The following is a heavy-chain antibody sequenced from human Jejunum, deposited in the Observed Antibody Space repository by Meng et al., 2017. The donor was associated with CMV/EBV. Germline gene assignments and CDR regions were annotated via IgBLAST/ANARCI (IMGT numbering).Heavy chain of an antibody. V-gene: IGHV3-30*01. CDR1: NSNP. D-gene: IGHD3-10*01. Sequence: NSNPMHWVRKAQGKGLEWLAVISDEGFNRYHADSVTGRFTVSRDNTKNTVYLQLNNLGPEDTAVYYCARDRDTTGATYYYNGIDVWGQGTTVTVSS. J-gene: IGHJ6*02. CDR2: ISDEGFNR. CDR3: ARDRDTTGATYYYNGIDV.